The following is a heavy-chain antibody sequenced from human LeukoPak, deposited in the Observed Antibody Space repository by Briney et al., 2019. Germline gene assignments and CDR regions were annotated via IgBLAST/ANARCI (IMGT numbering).Heavy chain of an antibody. D-gene: IGHD6-19*01. CDR2: ISYDGSNK. CDR3: ASVSGYSSGWYTALVAFDI. Sequence: GGSLRLSCAASGFTFSTYGMHWVRQAPGKGLEWVAVISYDGSNKYYADSVKGRFTISRDNSKNTLYLQMNSLRAEDTAVYYCASVSGYSSGWYTALVAFDIWGQGTMVTVSS. CDR1: GFTFSTYG. V-gene: IGHV3-30*03. J-gene: IGHJ3*02.